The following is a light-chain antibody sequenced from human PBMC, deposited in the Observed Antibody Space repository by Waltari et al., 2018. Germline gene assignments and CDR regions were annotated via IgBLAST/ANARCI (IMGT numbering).Light chain of an antibody. CDR3: TSRDISGDVV. V-gene: IGLV3-19*01. CDR2: GKN. CDR1: SIRMYY. Sequence: SSELTQDPAVSVALGQTVRITCQGDSIRMYYGSWSRQNPGQAPELVIYGKNNRPSGIPDRFSASSSGNTASLTITGAQAEDEADYYCTSRDISGDVVFGGGTKLTVL. J-gene: IGLJ3*02.